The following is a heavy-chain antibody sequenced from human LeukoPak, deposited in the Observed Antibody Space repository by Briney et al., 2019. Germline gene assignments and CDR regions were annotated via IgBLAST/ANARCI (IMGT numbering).Heavy chain of an antibody. V-gene: IGHV1-2*02. Sequence: AASVKVSCKASGYTFTGYYMHWVRQAPGQGLEWMGWINPNSGGTNYAQKFQGRVTMTRDTSISTAYMELSRLRSDDTAVYYCARVGGYSSSWYVYWGQGTLVTVSS. J-gene: IGHJ4*02. CDR2: INPNSGGT. D-gene: IGHD6-13*01. CDR1: GYTFTGYY. CDR3: ARVGGYSSSWYVY.